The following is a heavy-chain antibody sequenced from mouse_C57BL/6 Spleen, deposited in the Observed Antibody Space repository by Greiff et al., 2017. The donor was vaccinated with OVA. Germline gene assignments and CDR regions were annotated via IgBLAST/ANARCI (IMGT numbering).Heavy chain of an antibody. CDR1: GYSITSGYY. CDR2: ISYDGSN. D-gene: IGHD1-1*01. J-gene: IGHJ4*01. CDR3: ARDYGSNAMDY. Sequence: DVKLQESGPGLVKPSQSLSLTCSVTGYSITSGYYWNWIRQFPGNKLEWMGYISYDGSNNYNPSLKNRISITRDTSKNQFFLKLNSVTTEDTATYYCARDYGSNAMDYWGQGTSVTVSS. V-gene: IGHV3-6*01.